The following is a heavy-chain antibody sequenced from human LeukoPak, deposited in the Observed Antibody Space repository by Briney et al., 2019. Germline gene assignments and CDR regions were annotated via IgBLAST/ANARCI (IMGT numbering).Heavy chain of an antibody. J-gene: IGHJ6*02. CDR1: GGTFSSYA. CDR3: ASAAYPYYGDYASQSYSGMDV. D-gene: IGHD4-17*01. V-gene: IGHV1-69*04. Sequence: SVKVSCKASGGTFSSYAISWVRQAPGQGLEWMGRIIPILGIANYAQKFQGRVTITADKSASTAYMELSSLRSEDTAVYYCASAAYPYYGDYASQSYSGMDVWGQGTTVTVSS. CDR2: IIPILGIA.